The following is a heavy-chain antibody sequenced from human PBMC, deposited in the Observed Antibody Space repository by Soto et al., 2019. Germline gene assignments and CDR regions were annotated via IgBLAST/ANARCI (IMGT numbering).Heavy chain of an antibody. CDR3: ASDRGSYGIDV. Sequence: QVQLQESGPGLVKPSQTLSLTCSFSGDSISGGYYWSWIRKHPGKGLEWIGYVSPIGTPYYSTSLNSRDSISLHTSKNKLSLEVMSVSAADTAVSYRASDRGSYGIDVLGQGTTVTVSS. CDR2: VSPIGTP. J-gene: IGHJ6*02. V-gene: IGHV4-31*03. CDR1: GDSISGGYY.